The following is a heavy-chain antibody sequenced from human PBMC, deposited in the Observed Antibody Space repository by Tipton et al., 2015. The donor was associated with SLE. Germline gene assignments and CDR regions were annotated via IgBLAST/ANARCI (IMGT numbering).Heavy chain of an antibody. Sequence: LRLSCAVSGGSISSYSWSWIRQPPGKGLEWIGYIYYSGSTNYNPSLKSRVTISLDASKNQLSLKLSSVTAADTAVYYCARHHGSGWLYGLDVWGQGTTVTVSS. CDR2: IYYSGST. J-gene: IGHJ6*02. V-gene: IGHV4-59*08. CDR1: GGSISSYS. D-gene: IGHD6-19*01. CDR3: ARHHGSGWLYGLDV.